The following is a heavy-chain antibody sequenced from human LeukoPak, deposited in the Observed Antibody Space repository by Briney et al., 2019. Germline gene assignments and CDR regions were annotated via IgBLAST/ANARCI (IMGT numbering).Heavy chain of an antibody. V-gene: IGHV3-30*03. CDR2: ISYDGSNT. CDR3: AREDGYCSSTSCPAGGDYYGMDV. D-gene: IGHD2-2*03. J-gene: IGHJ6*02. CDR1: GFTFSTYD. Sequence: GRSLRLSCAASGFTFSTYDMHWVRQAPGKGLEWVAVISYDGSNTYYADSVKGRFTISRDNAKNSLYLQMNSLRAEDTAVYYCAREDGYCSSTSCPAGGDYYGMDVWGQGTTVTVSS.